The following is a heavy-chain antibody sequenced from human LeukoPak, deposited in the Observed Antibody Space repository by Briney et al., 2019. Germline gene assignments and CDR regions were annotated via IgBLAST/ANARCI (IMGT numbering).Heavy chain of an antibody. D-gene: IGHD3-10*01. V-gene: IGHV3-23*01. CDR2: ISGSGGST. CDR1: GFTFSSYG. J-gene: IGHJ4*02. Sequence: HPGGSLRLSCAASGFTFSSYGMSWVRQAPGKGLEWVSAISGSGGSTYYADSVKGRFTISRDNSKNTLYLQMNSLRAEDTAVYYCAKSSSLLWFGEGLEYFDYWGQGTLVTVSS. CDR3: AKSSSLLWFGEGLEYFDY.